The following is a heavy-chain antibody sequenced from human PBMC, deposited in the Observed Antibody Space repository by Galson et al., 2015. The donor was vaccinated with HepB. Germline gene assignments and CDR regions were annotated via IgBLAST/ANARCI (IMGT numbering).Heavy chain of an antibody. J-gene: IGHJ4*02. Sequence: SVEVSCKASGYPFTSYAVNWVRQAPGQGLEWMGWIDTNTGNPTYAQGFTGRFVFSLDTSVSTAYLQISSLEAEDTAVYYCARDLYLTGIVAAGIDYWGQGTLVTVSS. CDR2: IDTNTGNP. CDR3: ARDLYLTGIVAAGIDY. V-gene: IGHV7-4-1*02. D-gene: IGHD6-13*01. CDR1: GYPFTSYA.